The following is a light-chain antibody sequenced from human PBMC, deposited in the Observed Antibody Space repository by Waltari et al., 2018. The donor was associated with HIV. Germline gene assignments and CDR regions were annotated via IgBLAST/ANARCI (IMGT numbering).Light chain of an antibody. CDR2: KNN. CDR1: DSNVGRHY. Sequence: QAVLTQTPSASASPGQKITISCSGSDSNVGRHYVYWYHQFPGRAPKLLLYKNNQRSPGVPARFSGSKSGTSASLTISGLRSEDEGTYFCGAWDDNLRGLFGAGTKLTVL. CDR3: GAWDDNLRGL. J-gene: IGLJ2*01. V-gene: IGLV1-47*01.